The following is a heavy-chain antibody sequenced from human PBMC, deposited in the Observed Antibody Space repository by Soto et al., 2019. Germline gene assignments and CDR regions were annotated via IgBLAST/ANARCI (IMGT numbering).Heavy chain of an antibody. Sequence: EVQLVESGGGLIQPGGSLRLSCLASGFNFRSYSMNWVRQAPGKGLEWISYISSSDINIYYADSVRGRFTISRDIAKTSLSLQMNRRSAEDTDVYYCARDYGDYVPRYDYWGQGTLVTVSS. J-gene: IGHJ4*02. CDR3: ARDYGDYVPRYDY. D-gene: IGHD4-17*01. V-gene: IGHV3-48*01. CDR1: GFNFRSYS. CDR2: ISSSDINI.